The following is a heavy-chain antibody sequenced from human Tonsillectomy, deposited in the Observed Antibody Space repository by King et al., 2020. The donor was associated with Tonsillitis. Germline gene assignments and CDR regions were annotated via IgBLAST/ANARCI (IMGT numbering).Heavy chain of an antibody. CDR2: IYYSGNT. Sequence: QLQESGPGLVKPSETLSLTCTVSGGSISSYYLSWIRQPPGKGLEWSGDIYYSGNTNYNPSLKSRVNISVDTSKNQFSLRLRSVTAADTAVYYCAKGWETFDFWGQGTLVTVSS. J-gene: IGHJ4*02. V-gene: IGHV4-59*01. CDR3: AKGWETFDF. D-gene: IGHD1-26*01. CDR1: GGSISSYY.